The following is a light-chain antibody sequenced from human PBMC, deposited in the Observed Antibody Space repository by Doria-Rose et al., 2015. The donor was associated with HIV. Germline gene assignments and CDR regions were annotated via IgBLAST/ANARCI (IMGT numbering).Light chain of an antibody. CDR2: DGS. CDR3: HQYGTPWT. V-gene: IGKV3-20*01. J-gene: IGKJ1*01. CDR1: QSFSSTY. Sequence: EIVLTQSPGTLSLSPGERATLSCRASQSFSSTYLAWYQQKLGQAPSLLIYDGSTRATGIPDRFSASGSGTDFTLTINRLEPEDFALYYCHQYGTPWTFGQGTKVEI.